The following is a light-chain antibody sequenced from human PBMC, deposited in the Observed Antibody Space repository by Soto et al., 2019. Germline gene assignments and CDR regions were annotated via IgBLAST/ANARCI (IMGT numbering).Light chain of an antibody. V-gene: IGLV2-14*01. CDR3: SSYTSSSTL. J-gene: IGLJ1*01. CDR1: SSDVGGYNY. Sequence: QSALTQPASVSGSPGQSITISCTGTSSDVGGYNYVSWYQQHPGKAPKLMIYAVTDRPSGVSSRFSGSKSGNTASLTISGLQAEDKADYYCSSYTSSSTLFVTGTKLTVL. CDR2: AVT.